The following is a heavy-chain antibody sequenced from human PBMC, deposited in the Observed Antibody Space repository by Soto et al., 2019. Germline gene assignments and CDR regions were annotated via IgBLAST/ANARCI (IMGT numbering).Heavy chain of an antibody. V-gene: IGHV3-21*01. CDR1: GFTFSSYS. CDR3: ARDPDVIRYCSGGSCYSGAFDI. CDR2: ISSSSSYI. J-gene: IGHJ3*02. D-gene: IGHD2-15*01. Sequence: GGSLRLSCAASGFTFSSYSMNWVRQAPGKGLEWVSSISSSSSYIYYADSVKGRFTISGDNAKNSLYLQMNSLRAEDTAVYYCARDPDVIRYCSGGSCYSGAFDIWGQGTMVTVSS.